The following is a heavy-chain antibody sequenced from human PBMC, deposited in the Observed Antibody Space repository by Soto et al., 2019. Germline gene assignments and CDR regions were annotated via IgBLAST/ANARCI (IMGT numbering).Heavy chain of an antibody. Sequence: PGGSLRLSCAASGFSFNTYWMHWIRQAPGQGPVWVSCINIDGNVTKYADSVKGRFTISRDNARNTVYLQISGLRDDDTAVYYCARAGVAGGWGQGSLVTVSS. CDR2: INIDGNVT. J-gene: IGHJ4*02. D-gene: IGHD6-19*01. CDR1: GFSFNTYW. CDR3: ARAGVAGG. V-gene: IGHV3-74*03.